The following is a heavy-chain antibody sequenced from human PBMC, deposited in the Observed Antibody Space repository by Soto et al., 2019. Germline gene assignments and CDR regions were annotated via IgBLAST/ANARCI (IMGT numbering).Heavy chain of an antibody. CDR3: ARGYGDYVSDY. CDR1: GGSISSYY. Sequence: QVQLQESGPGLVKPSETLSLTCTVSGGSISSYYWNWIRQPPGKGLDWIGYIYYSGSTNYNPSLKGRVTISVDTSKNQFSLKLSSVTAADTAVYYCARGYGDYVSDYWGQGTLVTVSS. D-gene: IGHD4-17*01. V-gene: IGHV4-59*01. J-gene: IGHJ4*02. CDR2: IYYSGST.